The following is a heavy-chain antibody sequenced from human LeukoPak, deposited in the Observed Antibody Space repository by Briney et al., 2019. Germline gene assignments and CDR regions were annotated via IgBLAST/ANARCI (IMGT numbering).Heavy chain of an antibody. Sequence: PSETLSLTCAVSGGSISSGGYSWSWIRQPPGKGLEWIGYIYHSGSTYYNPSLKSRVTISVDRSKNQFSLKLSSVTAADTAVYYCARGVDCTNGVCYFDYWGQGTQVTVSS. CDR2: IYHSGST. CDR3: ARGVDCTNGVCYFDY. J-gene: IGHJ4*02. D-gene: IGHD2-8*01. V-gene: IGHV4-30-2*01. CDR1: GGSISSGGYS.